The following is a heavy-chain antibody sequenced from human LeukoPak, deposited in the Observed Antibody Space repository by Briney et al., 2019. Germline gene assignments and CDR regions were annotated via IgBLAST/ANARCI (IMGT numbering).Heavy chain of an antibody. Sequence: GGSLRLSCAASGFTFRSYGMHWVRQAPGKGLDWVAGVYYDGNTQYYADSVKGRYTISRDNSKNTLYLQMNSLRAEDTAVYYCARSDCSSNSCYFVFDAWGQGTLDTVSS. CDR1: GFTFRSYG. CDR3: ARSDCSSNSCYFVFDA. J-gene: IGHJ5*02. CDR2: VYYDGNTQ. V-gene: IGHV3-33*01. D-gene: IGHD2-2*01.